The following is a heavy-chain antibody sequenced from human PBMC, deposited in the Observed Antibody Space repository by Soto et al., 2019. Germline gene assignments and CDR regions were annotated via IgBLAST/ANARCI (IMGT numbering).Heavy chain of an antibody. V-gene: IGHV1-8*01. J-gene: IGHJ4*02. Sequence: QVQLVQSGAEVKAPGASVKVSCKASGYTFTTYDIYWMRQATGQGLEWMGWMNPYTGNTGYAQKFQGRVTVTRNTSISTVYMEMSGLRLDDTAVYYCARRKERSGPHYFDYWGQGSQVTVSS. CDR2: MNPYTGNT. CDR3: ARRKERSGPHYFDY. D-gene: IGHD6-25*01. CDR1: GYTFTTYD.